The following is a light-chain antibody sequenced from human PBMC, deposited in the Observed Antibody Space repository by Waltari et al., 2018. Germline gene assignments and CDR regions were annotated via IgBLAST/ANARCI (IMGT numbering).Light chain of an antibody. CDR3: QSYDRRLEVI. J-gene: IGLJ2*01. CDR2: ANV. V-gene: IGLV1-40*01. Sequence: QSVLTQPPSVSGAPGQRVTISCSGSTSNIGAPYDVHWYQQHPGTAPKLLIFANVHRPSGVPDRFSGSKSGTSASLAITGLQAEDEADYYCQSYDRRLEVIFGGGTKLAVL. CDR1: TSNIGAPYD.